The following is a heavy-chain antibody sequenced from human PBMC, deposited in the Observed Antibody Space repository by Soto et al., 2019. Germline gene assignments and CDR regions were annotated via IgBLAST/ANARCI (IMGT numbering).Heavy chain of an antibody. Sequence: WGSLWLPCSASGFSFSSYSTSWVRQAPGKGLEWVSASRGSGGSTYYADSVKGRFTISRDNSKNTLYLQMNSLRAEDTAVYYCAKSLAPYYYDSGGLDWGQGTLVTVSS. CDR1: GFSFSSYS. CDR2: SRGSGGST. V-gene: IGHV3-23*01. D-gene: IGHD3-22*01. J-gene: IGHJ4*02. CDR3: AKSLAPYYYDSGGLD.